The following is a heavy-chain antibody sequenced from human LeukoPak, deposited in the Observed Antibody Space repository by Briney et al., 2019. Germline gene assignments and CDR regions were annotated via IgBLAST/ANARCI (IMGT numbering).Heavy chain of an antibody. CDR2: IYTSGGT. CDR3: ARVRRVRGCSGGSCYSEFDY. J-gene: IGHJ4*02. CDR1: GGSISSGSYY. V-gene: IGHV4-61*02. Sequence: SETLSLTCTVSGGSISSGSYYWRWIRQPAGKRLEWIGRIYTSGGTNYNPSLKSRVTISVDTSKNQFSLKLSSVTAADTAVYYCARVRRVRGCSGGSCYSEFDYWGQGTLVTVSS. D-gene: IGHD2-15*01.